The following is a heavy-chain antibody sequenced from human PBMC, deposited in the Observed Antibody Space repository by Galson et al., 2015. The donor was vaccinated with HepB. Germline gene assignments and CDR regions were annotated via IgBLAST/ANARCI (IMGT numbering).Heavy chain of an antibody. V-gene: IGHV3-48*02. J-gene: IGHJ4*02. CDR3: AKDGFSGYHRNFGGYERHFDY. Sequence: SLRLSCAASGINFSIYSMNWVRQAPGKGLEWVSYISSNSKTIYYADSVKGRFTISRDNAKYSLYLQMNSLRDEDTAVYYCAKDGFSGYHRNFGGYERHFDYWGQGTLVTVSP. D-gene: IGHD5-12*01. CDR1: GINFSIYS. CDR2: ISSNSKTI.